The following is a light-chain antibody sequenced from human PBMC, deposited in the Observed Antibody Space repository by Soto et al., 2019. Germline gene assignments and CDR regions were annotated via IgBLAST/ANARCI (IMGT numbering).Light chain of an antibody. CDR1: SSDVGGYAY. CDR3: SSYTDNTTPA. J-gene: IGLJ2*01. V-gene: IGLV2-14*01. Sequence: QSVLTQPASVSGSPGQSITITCTGTSSDVGGYAYFSWYQQYPGKAPKLVISEVSNRPSGISHRFSGSRSGNTASLTISGLQAEDEADYYCSSYTDNTTPAFGGGTKLTVL. CDR2: EVS.